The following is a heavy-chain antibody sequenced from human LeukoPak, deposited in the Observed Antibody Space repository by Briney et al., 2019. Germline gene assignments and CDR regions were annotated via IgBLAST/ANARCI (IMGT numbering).Heavy chain of an antibody. CDR1: GGSLSSHY. CDR3: AGHKGSSGYPAFDY. V-gene: IGHV4-59*08. Sequence: SETLSLTCTVSGGSLSSHYWSWIRQSPGKGLEWIGYIYYSGSTNYNPSLKSRVIISVDMSKNQFSLRLSSVTAADTAVYYCAGHKGSSGYPAFDYWGQGILVTVSS. J-gene: IGHJ4*02. CDR2: IYYSGST. D-gene: IGHD3-22*01.